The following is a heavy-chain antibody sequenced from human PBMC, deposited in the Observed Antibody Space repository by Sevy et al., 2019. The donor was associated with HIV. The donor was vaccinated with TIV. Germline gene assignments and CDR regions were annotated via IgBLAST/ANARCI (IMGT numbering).Heavy chain of an antibody. CDR3: ARDLEFYDYGDYGPAFMPDY. CDR1: GFTFSTYG. CDR2: IWFDGSNT. D-gene: IGHD4-17*01. J-gene: IGHJ4*02. V-gene: IGHV3-33*01. Sequence: GGSLRLSCTTSGFTFSTYGMHWVRQAPGKGLEWVAVIWFDGSNTYYADSVKGRFTISRDIAKNTLHLQMNSLRAEDTAVYYCARDLEFYDYGDYGPAFMPDYWGQGTLVTVSS.